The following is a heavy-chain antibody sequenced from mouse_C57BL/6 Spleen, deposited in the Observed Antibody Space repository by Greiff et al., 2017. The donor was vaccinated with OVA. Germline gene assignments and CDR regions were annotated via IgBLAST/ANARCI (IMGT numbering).Heavy chain of an antibody. CDR3: TRGGSSYWYFDV. J-gene: IGHJ1*03. CDR1: GYTFTDYE. Sequence: VQLVESGAELVRPGASVTLSCKASGYTFTDYEMHWVKQTPVHGLEWIGAIDPETGGTAYNQKFKGKAILTADKSSSTAYMELRSLTSEDSAVYYCTRGGSSYWYFDVWGTGTTVTVSS. CDR2: IDPETGGT. V-gene: IGHV1-15*01. D-gene: IGHD1-1*01.